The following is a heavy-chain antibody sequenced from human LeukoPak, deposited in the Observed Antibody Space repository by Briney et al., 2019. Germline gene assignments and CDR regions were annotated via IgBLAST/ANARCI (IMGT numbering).Heavy chain of an antibody. CDR1: GYTFSGCY. Sequence: ASVKVSCKASGYTFSGCYMHWVRQAPGQGLEWMGWINPNNGGTKYAQKFQGRVTMTRDTSISTAYMELSRLRSDDTALYYCARVDCSGGTCYSVNFDYWGQGTLVTVSS. J-gene: IGHJ4*02. V-gene: IGHV1-2*02. CDR3: ARVDCSGGTCYSVNFDY. D-gene: IGHD2-15*01. CDR2: INPNNGGT.